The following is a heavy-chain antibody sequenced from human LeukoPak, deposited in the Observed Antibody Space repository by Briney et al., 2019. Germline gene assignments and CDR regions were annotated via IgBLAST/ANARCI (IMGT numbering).Heavy chain of an antibody. CDR1: GFTFTYYN. CDR2: ISSGGDYI. J-gene: IGHJ4*02. Sequence: GGSLRLSCAASGFTFTYYNMNWVRQAPGKRLEWVSSISSGGDYIQYADSVKGRFTISRDNAKNSLYLQMSSLNAEDTAVYYCARLDESEGDYWGQGTLVTVSS. V-gene: IGHV3-21*06. CDR3: ARLDESEGDY.